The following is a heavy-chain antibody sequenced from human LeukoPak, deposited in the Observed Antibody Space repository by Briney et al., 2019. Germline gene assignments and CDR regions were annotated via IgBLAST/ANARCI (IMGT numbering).Heavy chain of an antibody. Sequence: GGSLRLSCAGSGITFSSYWMHWVRQAPGKGLVWVSRINSDGRSTNYADSVKGRFTISRDNAKDTLYLQMNSLRAEDTAVYYCARSAYPGNSVIEDWGRGTLITVSS. D-gene: IGHD4-23*01. CDR3: ARSAYPGNSVIED. J-gene: IGHJ4*02. V-gene: IGHV3-74*01. CDR1: GITFSSYW. CDR2: INSDGRST.